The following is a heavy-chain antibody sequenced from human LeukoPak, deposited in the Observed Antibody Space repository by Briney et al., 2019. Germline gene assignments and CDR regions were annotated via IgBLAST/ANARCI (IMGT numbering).Heavy chain of an antibody. D-gene: IGHD4-11*01. Sequence: GGSLRLSCAASGIIITSYWMSWVRQTPGKGLEWVANIKQDGSEKYYVDSVKGRFTISRDNAKNSLYLQMNSLRAEDTAVYYCARKGHSNWGQGTLVTVSS. CDR3: ARKGHSN. CDR1: GIIITSYW. CDR2: IKQDGSEK. V-gene: IGHV3-7*01. J-gene: IGHJ4*02.